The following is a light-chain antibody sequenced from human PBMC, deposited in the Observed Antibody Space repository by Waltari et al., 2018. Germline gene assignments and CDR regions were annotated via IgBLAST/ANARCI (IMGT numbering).Light chain of an antibody. J-gene: IGKJ4*01. V-gene: IGKV4-1*01. CDR3: QQHYSAPPT. Sequence: DIVMTQSPDSLAVSLGERATLNCKSSQSVLYSPNNKNYLAWYQQKPGQPPKLLIYWASTRESGVPDRFSGSGSGTDFTLTISSLQAEDVAVYYCQQHYSAPPTFGGGTKVEIK. CDR1: QSVLYSPNNKNY. CDR2: WAS.